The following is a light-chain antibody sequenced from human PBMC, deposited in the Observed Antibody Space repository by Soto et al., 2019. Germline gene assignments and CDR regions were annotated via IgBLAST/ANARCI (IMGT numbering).Light chain of an antibody. V-gene: IGLV1-51*01. CDR3: GTWDSSLSAVV. CDR1: SSNIGNNY. CDR2: DYN. J-gene: IGLJ3*02. Sequence: QSVLTQPPSVSAAPGQKVTISCSGSSSNIGNNYVSWYQQLPGTAPKLLIYDYNKRPSGIPDRFSGSKSGTSATLGITGLQTGDAADYYCGTWDSSLSAVVFGGGTKLTVL.